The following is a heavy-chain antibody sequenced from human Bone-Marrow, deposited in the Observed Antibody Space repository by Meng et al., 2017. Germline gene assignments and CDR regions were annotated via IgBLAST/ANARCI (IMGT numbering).Heavy chain of an antibody. Sequence: QITLKESGPTLVKPTLTRTFSGFSLTTTGVGVGWIRQPPGKALEWLALIYWDDDKRYSPSLKSRLTITKDTSKNQVVLTMTNMDPVDTATYYCAHTTTAHDPWGQGTLVTVSS. CDR1: GFSLTTTGVG. D-gene: IGHD4-17*01. V-gene: IGHV2-5*02. CDR3: AHTTTAHDP. J-gene: IGHJ5*02. CDR2: IYWDDDK.